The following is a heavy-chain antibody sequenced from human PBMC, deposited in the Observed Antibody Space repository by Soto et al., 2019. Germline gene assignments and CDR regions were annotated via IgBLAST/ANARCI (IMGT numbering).Heavy chain of an antibody. J-gene: IGHJ6*02. Sequence: SETLSLTCAVYCGSFSGYYWSWIRQPPGKGLEWIGEINHSGSTNYNPSLKSRVTISVDTSKNQFSLKLSSVTAADTAVYYCARGLPYYDFWSGYSNYYYYGMDVWGQGTTVTVSS. CDR2: INHSGST. V-gene: IGHV4-34*01. CDR3: ARGLPYYDFWSGYSNYYYYGMDV. D-gene: IGHD3-3*01. CDR1: CGSFSGYY.